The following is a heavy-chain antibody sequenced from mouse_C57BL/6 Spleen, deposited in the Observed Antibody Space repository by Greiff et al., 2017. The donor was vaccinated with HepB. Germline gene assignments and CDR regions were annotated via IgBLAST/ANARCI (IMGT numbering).Heavy chain of an antibody. V-gene: IGHV1-15*01. CDR3: TWRGYYGSPFDY. CDR2: IAPETGGT. J-gene: IGHJ2*01. D-gene: IGHD1-1*01. CDR1: GYTFTDYE. Sequence: QVQLQQSGAELVRPGASVTLSCKASGYTFTDYEMHWVKQTPVHGLEWIGAIAPETGGTAYNQKFKGKAILTADKSSSTAYMELRSLTSEDSAVYYCTWRGYYGSPFDYWGQGTTLTVSS.